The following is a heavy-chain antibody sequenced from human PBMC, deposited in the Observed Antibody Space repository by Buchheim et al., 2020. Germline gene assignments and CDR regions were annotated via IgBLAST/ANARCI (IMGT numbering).Heavy chain of an antibody. CDR1: GGSITGHY. CDR2: GHDSGNT. J-gene: IGHJ1*01. Sequence: QVQLQESGPGLVKPSETLFLICSVSGGSITGHYWSWFRQPPGKPLEWIGYGHDSGNTDHNPSLKSRVTISMDTSKNQFSLNLSSVTAADTAVYYCATGYSYGYGDFQLWGQGTL. CDR3: ATGYSYGYGDFQL. D-gene: IGHD5-18*01. V-gene: IGHV4-59*11.